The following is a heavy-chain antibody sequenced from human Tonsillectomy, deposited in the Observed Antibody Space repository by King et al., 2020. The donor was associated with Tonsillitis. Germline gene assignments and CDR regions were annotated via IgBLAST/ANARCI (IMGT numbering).Heavy chain of an antibody. D-gene: IGHD2-2*01. J-gene: IGHJ1*01. CDR2: IYPGDSET. V-gene: IGHV5-51*03. CDR3: ARSVVPAAIEYFQH. CDR1: GYSFTNYW. Sequence: QLVQSGAEVRKPGESLKISCKGSGYSFTNYWSGWVRQVPGKGLEWMGIIYPGDSETRYSPSFQGQVTMSADKSISTAYLQWSSLEASDTAIYYCARSVVPAAIEYFQHWGQGTLVTVSS.